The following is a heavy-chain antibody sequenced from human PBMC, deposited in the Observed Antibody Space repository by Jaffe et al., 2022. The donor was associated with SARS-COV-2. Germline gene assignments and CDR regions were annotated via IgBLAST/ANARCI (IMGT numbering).Heavy chain of an antibody. D-gene: IGHD3-22*01. CDR1: GYTFTSYA. Sequence: QVQLVQSGSELKKPGASVKVSCKASGYTFTSYAMNWVRQAPGQGLEWMGWINTNTGNPTYAQGFTGRFVFSLDTSVSTAYLQISSLKAEDTAVYYCAREGETTHQEYDSSAQHYYGMDVWGQGTTVTVSS. V-gene: IGHV7-4-1*02. CDR3: AREGETTHQEYDSSAQHYYGMDV. J-gene: IGHJ6*02. CDR2: INTNTGNP.